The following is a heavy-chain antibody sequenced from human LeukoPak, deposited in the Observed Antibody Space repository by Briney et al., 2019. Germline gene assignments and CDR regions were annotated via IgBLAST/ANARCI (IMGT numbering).Heavy chain of an antibody. Sequence: GESLKISCKGSGYSFTSYWIGWVRQMPGKGLEWMGIIYSGDSDTRYSTSFQGPVTISTDKSISTAYLQWSSLRASDTAMYYCARLLMDYYESSGSDYWGQGTLVTVSS. D-gene: IGHD3-22*01. CDR1: GYSFTSYW. J-gene: IGHJ4*02. CDR3: ARLLMDYYESSGSDY. CDR2: IYSGDSDT. V-gene: IGHV5-51*01.